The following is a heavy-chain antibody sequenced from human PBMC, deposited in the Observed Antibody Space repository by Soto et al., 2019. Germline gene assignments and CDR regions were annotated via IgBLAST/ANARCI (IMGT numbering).Heavy chain of an antibody. CDR1: GGSITSGDYH. D-gene: IGHD2-2*01. V-gene: IGHV4-30-4*01. Sequence: SQTLPLPGTVSGGSITSGDYHRRWIHQPPGKGLEWIGYIYYSGSTYYNPSLKSRVTISVDTSKNPFSLKLSSVTAADTAVYYCARVARPAAIYYYGMDVWGQGSTVTVSS. CDR2: IYYSGST. J-gene: IGHJ6*02. CDR3: ARVARPAAIYYYGMDV.